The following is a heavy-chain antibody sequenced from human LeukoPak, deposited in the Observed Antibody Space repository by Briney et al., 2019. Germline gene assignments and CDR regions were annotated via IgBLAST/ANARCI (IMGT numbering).Heavy chain of an antibody. CDR3: ASRTYCGGDCYLRYFDY. CDR1: GGSISSSSYY. D-gene: IGHD2-21*02. CDR2: IYYSGST. V-gene: IGHV4-39*01. J-gene: IGHJ4*02. Sequence: TSSETLSLTCTVSGGSISSSSYYWGWIRQPPGKGREWIGRIYYSGSTYYNPSIKKRVTISVGTTKIQFSLKLSSVTAADTAVYYCASRTYCGGDCYLRYFDYWGQGTLVTVSS.